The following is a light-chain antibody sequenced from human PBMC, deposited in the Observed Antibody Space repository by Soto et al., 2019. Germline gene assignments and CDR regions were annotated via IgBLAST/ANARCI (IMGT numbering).Light chain of an antibody. V-gene: IGLV4-69*01. CDR1: SGHSSNA. CDR3: QTWGTGFWV. Sequence: QAVLTQSPSASASLGASVKLTCTLSSGHSSNALVWHQQQPEKGPRYLMKINSDGSHSQGDGIPDRFSGSSSGAERYLTISSLQSEDEADYYCQTWGTGFWVFGGGTKLTVL. CDR2: INSDGSH. J-gene: IGLJ3*02.